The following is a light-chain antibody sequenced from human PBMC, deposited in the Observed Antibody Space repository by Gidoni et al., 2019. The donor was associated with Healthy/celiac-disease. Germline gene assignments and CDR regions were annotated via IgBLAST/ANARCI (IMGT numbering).Light chain of an antibody. CDR2: LGS. CDR1: QSLLHSNGYNY. V-gene: IGKV2-28*01. CDR3: MQALQTPYT. J-gene: IGKJ2*01. Sequence: DIVMTQSPLSLHVTPGEPDAISCRSSQSLLHSNGYNYLDWYLQKPGQSPQLLIYLGSNRASGVPDRFSGSGSGTDFTLKISRVEAEDVGVYYCMQALQTPYTFGQGTKLEIK.